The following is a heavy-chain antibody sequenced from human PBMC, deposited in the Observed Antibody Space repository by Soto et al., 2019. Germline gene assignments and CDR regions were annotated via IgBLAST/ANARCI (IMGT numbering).Heavy chain of an antibody. V-gene: IGHV3-23*01. Sequence: GGSLRLSCAASGFTFSSYAMSWVRQAPGKGLEWVSAISGSGGSTYYADSVKGRFTISRDNSKNTLYLQMNSLRAEDTAVYYCAKDPRITMIVVVIEADAFDICGQGTMVTVSS. CDR2: ISGSGGST. D-gene: IGHD3-22*01. CDR1: GFTFSSYA. J-gene: IGHJ3*02. CDR3: AKDPRITMIVVVIEADAFDI.